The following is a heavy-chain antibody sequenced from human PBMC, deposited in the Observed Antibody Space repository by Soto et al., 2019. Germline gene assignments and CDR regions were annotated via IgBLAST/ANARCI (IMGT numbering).Heavy chain of an antibody. CDR3: ARDGAHSSSNLDY. V-gene: IGHV1-18*04. CDR2: MSAYNGNT. CDR1: GYSFSIYG. Sequence: QVQLVQSGGEVKKPGASVKVSCKASGYSFSIYGISWVRQAPGQGLEWMAWMSAYNGNTNYAQKFQGRLTVTTDTSTSTAYMELRGLKSDDTAVYYCARDGAHSSSNLDYWGQGTLVTVSS. D-gene: IGHD6-6*01. J-gene: IGHJ4*02.